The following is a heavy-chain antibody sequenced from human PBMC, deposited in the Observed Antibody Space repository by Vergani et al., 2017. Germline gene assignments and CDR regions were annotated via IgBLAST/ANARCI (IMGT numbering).Heavy chain of an antibody. CDR3: AKPMEGGTYDFDY. CDR1: GFTFSSNS. V-gene: IGHV3-48*01. Sequence: EVQLVESGGGLVQPGGSLRLSCAASGFTFSSNSMNWVRQAPGKGLEWVSYIRSSSSTKDYADSVKGRFTISRDNAKKSLYLQMNSLRAADTAVYYCAKPMEGGTYDFDYWGQGTLVTVSS. CDR2: IRSSSSTK. J-gene: IGHJ4*02. D-gene: IGHD1-1*01.